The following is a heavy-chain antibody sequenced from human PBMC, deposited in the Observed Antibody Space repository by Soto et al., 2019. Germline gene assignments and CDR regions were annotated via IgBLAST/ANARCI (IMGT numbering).Heavy chain of an antibody. Sequence: QVQLQESGPGLVKPSETLFLTCTISGGSISSYYWNWIRQPPGKGLEWIGGIYYTGSTSYNPSLESRVTMSIDPPKKQFSLRRTSVTAADTAMYYCAGGGYGEYGHWGQGTLTTVSS. D-gene: IGHD4-17*01. J-gene: IGHJ4*02. CDR1: GGSISSYY. CDR2: IYYTGST. V-gene: IGHV4-59*03. CDR3: AGGGYGEYGH.